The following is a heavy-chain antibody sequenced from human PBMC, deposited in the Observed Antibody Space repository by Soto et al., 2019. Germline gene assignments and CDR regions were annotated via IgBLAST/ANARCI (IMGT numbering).Heavy chain of an antibody. D-gene: IGHD2-2*01. CDR3: ARDRYFSSTSRPPRRWFDP. V-gene: IGHV4-59*01. CDR2: IYYSGST. CDR1: GGSISSYY. Sequence: SETLSLTCTVSGGSISSYYWSWIRQPPGKGLEWIGYIYYSGSTNYNPSLKSRVTISVDTSKNQFSLKLSSVTAADTAVYYCARDRYFSSTSRPPRRWFDPSGQGTLVSLS. J-gene: IGHJ5*02.